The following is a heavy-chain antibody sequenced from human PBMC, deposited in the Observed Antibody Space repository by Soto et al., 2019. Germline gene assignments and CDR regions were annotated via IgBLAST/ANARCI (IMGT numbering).Heavy chain of an antibody. J-gene: IGHJ4*02. CDR2: VCSGGGRK. CDR1: GFTFSSYS. V-gene: IGHV3-64*05. D-gene: IGHD7-27*01. CDR3: VKTRGGANCDFFD. Sequence: AGSLTLSCSASGFTFSSYSMHWVRQSPGGGLECVSHVCSGGGRKYNPAPEKGSFTISGDNNKNLLFIQMTSLRPDDSAVYYCVKTRGGANCDFFDWGQGTLVTVYS.